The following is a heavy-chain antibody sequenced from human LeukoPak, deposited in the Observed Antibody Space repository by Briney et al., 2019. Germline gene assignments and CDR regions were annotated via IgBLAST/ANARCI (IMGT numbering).Heavy chain of an antibody. Sequence: ASVKVSCKASGYTFTSYDINWVRQATGQGLEWMGWMNPNSGNTGYAQKFQGRVTMTRNTSISTAYMELSSLRSEDTAVYYCARGVAMASLGVYYGMDVWGQGTTVTVSS. CDR2: MNPNSGNT. J-gene: IGHJ6*02. CDR1: GYTFTSYD. V-gene: IGHV1-8*01. CDR3: ARGVAMASLGVYYGMDV. D-gene: IGHD3-16*01.